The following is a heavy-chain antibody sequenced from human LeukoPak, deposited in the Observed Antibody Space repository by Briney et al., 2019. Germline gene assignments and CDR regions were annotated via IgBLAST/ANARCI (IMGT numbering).Heavy chain of an antibody. CDR2: ISSSSSYI. CDR3: ARDSGKYYYDSSGYSNGAFDY. V-gene: IGHV3-11*06. J-gene: IGHJ4*02. Sequence: GGSLRLSCAASGFTFSDYYMRWIRQAPGKGLEWVSSISSSSSYIYYADSVKGRFTISRDNAKNSLYLQMNSLRAEDTAVYYCARDSGKYYYDSSGYSNGAFDYWGQGTLVTVSS. D-gene: IGHD3-22*01. CDR1: GFTFSDYY.